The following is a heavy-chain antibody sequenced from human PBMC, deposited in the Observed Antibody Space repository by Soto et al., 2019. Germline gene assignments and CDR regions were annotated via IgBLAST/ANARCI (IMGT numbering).Heavy chain of an antibody. CDR2: ISAYNGNT. Sequence: ASVKVSCKASGYTFTSYGISWVRQAPGQGLEWMGWISAYNGNTNYAQKLQGRVTITTDTSTSTAYMELRSLRSYDTAVYYCAIDSVGYSGYDLDYWGQGTLVTVSS. CDR1: GYTFTSYG. J-gene: IGHJ4*02. D-gene: IGHD5-12*01. V-gene: IGHV1-18*01. CDR3: AIDSVGYSGYDLDY.